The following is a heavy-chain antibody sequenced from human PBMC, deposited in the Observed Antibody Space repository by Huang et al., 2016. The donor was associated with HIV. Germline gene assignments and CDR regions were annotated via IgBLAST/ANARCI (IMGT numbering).Heavy chain of an antibody. D-gene: IGHD3-16*02. CDR1: GFTFDDYT. Sequence: EVQLVESGGVVVQPGGSLRLSCAGSGFTFDDYTMHWVRQTPGKGLEWVSLIRWDGFTTFYTDSGKGRFTVSRDNSKNSLYLQMNNLRTEDTAIYYCAKDYGRYSNYFDYWGQGTLVTVSS. CDR3: AKDYGRYSNYFDY. CDR2: IRWDGFTT. J-gene: IGHJ4*02. V-gene: IGHV3-43*01.